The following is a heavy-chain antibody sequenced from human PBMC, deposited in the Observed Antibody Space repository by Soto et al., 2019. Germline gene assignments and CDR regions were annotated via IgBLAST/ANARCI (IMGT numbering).Heavy chain of an antibody. J-gene: IGHJ6*02. Sequence: SETLSLTCAVYGGSFSGYYWSWIRQPPGKGLEWIGEINHSGSTNYNPSLKSRVTISVDTSKNQFSLKLSSVTAADTALYYCARGSTRIVVVSYYHGMDVWGQGTTVTVSS. CDR3: ARGSTRIVVVSYYHGMDV. CDR1: GGSFSGYY. D-gene: IGHD3-22*01. V-gene: IGHV4-34*01. CDR2: INHSGST.